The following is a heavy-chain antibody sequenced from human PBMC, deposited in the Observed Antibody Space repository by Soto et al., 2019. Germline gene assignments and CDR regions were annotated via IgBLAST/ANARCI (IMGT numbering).Heavy chain of an antibody. CDR2: IWYDGSNK. J-gene: IGHJ6*02. V-gene: IGHV3-33*08. CDR3: ARSDCTGAYCYSWPFNYGVDV. CDR1: GFTFNTYG. Sequence: QVQLVESGGGVVQPGGSLRLSCTTSGFTFNTYGMHWVRQAPGKGLEWVAIIWYDGSNKYYADSVKGRFTISRDNSKNTLYLQMKNLSAEDTALYYCARSDCTGAYCYSWPFNYGVDVWGQGTMVTVSS. D-gene: IGHD2-15*01.